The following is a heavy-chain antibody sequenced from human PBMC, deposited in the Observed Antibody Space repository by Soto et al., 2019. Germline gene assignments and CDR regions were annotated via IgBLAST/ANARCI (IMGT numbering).Heavy chain of an antibody. CDR3: ARVGPNAFDI. V-gene: IGHV3-21*01. CDR1: GDTFSSNA. J-gene: IGHJ3*02. CDR2: ISGSSGTI. Sequence: GGSLRLSCAASGDTFSSNAMSWIRQAPGKGLEWVSSISGSSGTISYADSVKGRFTISRDNAKNSLYLQMNSLRAEDTAVYYCARVGPNAFDIWGQGTMVTVSS.